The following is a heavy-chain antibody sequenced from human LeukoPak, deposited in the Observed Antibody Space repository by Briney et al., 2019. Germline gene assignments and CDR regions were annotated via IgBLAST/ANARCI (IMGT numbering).Heavy chain of an antibody. CDR2: ISYDGSNK. Sequence: TGGSLRLSCAASGFTFSSYAMHWVRQAPGKGLEWVAVISYDGSNKYYADSVKGRFTISRDNSKNTLYLQMNSLRAEDTAVYYCARGEAGYYYCGMDVWGQGTTVTVSS. CDR1: GFTFSSYA. CDR3: ARGEAGYYYCGMDV. V-gene: IGHV3-30-3*01. J-gene: IGHJ6*02. D-gene: IGHD1-26*01.